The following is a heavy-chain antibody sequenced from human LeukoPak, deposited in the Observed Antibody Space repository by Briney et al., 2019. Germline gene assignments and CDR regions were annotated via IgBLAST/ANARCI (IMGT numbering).Heavy chain of an antibody. V-gene: IGHV4-61*02. CDR3: ARVTTGGYYNC. D-gene: IGHD3-22*01. J-gene: IGHJ4*02. CDR2: IYTSGST. CDR1: GGSISSGSYY. Sequence: SETLSLTCTVSGGSISSGSYYWSWLRQPAGRGLEWIARIYTSGSTNYNPSLKSRITISVDTSKNQFSLKLSSVTAADTAVYYCARVTTGGYYNCWGQGTLVTVSS.